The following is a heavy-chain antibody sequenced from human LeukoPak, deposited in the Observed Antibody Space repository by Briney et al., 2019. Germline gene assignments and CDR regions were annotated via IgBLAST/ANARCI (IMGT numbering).Heavy chain of an antibody. V-gene: IGHV3-23*01. J-gene: IGHJ5*02. CDR3: GRDIQLSS. CDR1: VFSLSDSD. D-gene: IGHD1-1*01. Sequence: GGSLRLSCAHSVFSLSDSDMCWGSQAPGKGLEWVSLISAGGVSTYYADSVRCRFTISRDNSNTTPYLQMSSLKAGDTAVYFCGRDIQLSSLARGPVVTVSS. CDR2: ISAGGVST.